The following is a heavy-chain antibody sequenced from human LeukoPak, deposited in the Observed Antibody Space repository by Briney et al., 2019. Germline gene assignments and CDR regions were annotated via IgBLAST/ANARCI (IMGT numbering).Heavy chain of an antibody. V-gene: IGHV3-11*01. CDR1: GFSFRSYY. Sequence: GGSLRLSCAASGFSFRSYYMSWVRQTPGKGLEWVSYISSSGSTIYYADSVKGRFTISRDNAKNSLYLQMNSLRAEDTAVYYCARDSSSWRDYWGQGTLVTVSS. CDR2: ISSSGSTI. D-gene: IGHD6-13*01. J-gene: IGHJ4*02. CDR3: ARDSSSWRDY.